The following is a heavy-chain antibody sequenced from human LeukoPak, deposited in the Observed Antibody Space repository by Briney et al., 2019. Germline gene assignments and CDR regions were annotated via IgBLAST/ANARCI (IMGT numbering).Heavy chain of an antibody. D-gene: IGHD3-3*01. Sequence: SETLSLTCTVSGGSISSGDYYWSWIRQPPGKGLEWIGYIYYSGSTYYNPSLKSRVTISVDTSKNQFSLKLSSVTAADTAVYYCARLWGPSYDFWSGYYTGLDYWGQETLVTVSS. V-gene: IGHV4-30-4*08. CDR2: IYYSGST. J-gene: IGHJ4*02. CDR1: GGSISSGDYY. CDR3: ARLWGPSYDFWSGYYTGLDY.